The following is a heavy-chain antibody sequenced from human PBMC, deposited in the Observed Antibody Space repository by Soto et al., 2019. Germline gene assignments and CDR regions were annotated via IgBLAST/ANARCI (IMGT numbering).Heavy chain of an antibody. CDR3: ASSLIVGATIYGY. D-gene: IGHD1-26*01. CDR1: GGSISSSSYY. CDR2: IYYSGST. J-gene: IGHJ4*02. V-gene: IGHV4-39*01. Sequence: SETLSLTCTVSGGSISSSSYYWGWIRQPPGKGLEWIGSIYYSGSTYYNPSLKSRVTISVDTSKNQFSLKLSSVTAADTAVYYCASSLIVGATIYGYWGQGTLVTVSS.